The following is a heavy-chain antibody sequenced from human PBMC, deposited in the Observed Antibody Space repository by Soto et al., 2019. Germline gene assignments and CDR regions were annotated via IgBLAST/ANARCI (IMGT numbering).Heavy chain of an antibody. CDR1: GGSISGYY. Sequence: QVQLQESGPGLVKPSETLSLTCTVSGGSISGYYWSWIRQPPGKGLEWIGYIYYSGSTNYNPSLKSRVTISVDTSKNQFSLKLRSVTAADTAVYYCTKSAQINSSGWYRDWGQGTLVTVSS. D-gene: IGHD6-19*01. CDR3: TKSAQINSSGWYRD. V-gene: IGHV4-59*01. J-gene: IGHJ4*02. CDR2: IYYSGST.